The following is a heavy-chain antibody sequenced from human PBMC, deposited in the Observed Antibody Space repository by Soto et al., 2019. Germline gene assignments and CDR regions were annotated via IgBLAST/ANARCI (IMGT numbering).Heavy chain of an antibody. V-gene: IGHV4-30-2*01. CDR1: GCSISSGGYS. D-gene: IGHD5-12*01. CDR3: AAGGGLPQYY. CDR2: IYHSGGT. Sequence: PSETLSLTCAVSGCSISSGGYSWSWIRQPPGKGLEWIGYIYHSGGTYYNPSLKSRVTISVDRSKNQFSLKLSSVTAADTAVYYCAAGGGLPQYYWGQGTLVTVSS. J-gene: IGHJ4*02.